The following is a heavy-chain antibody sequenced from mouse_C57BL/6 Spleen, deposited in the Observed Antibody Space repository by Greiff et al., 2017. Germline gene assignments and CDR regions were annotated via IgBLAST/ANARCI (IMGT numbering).Heavy chain of an antibody. V-gene: IGHV1-22*01. D-gene: IGHD1-1*01. CDR2: INPNNGGT. J-gene: IGHJ2*01. Sequence: SGPELVKPGASVKMSCKASGYTFTDYNMHWVKQSHGKSLEWIGYINPNNGGTSYNQKFKGKATLTVNKSSSTAYMELRSLTSEDSAVYYCAREGITTVVPDYWGQGTTLTVSS. CDR3: AREGITTVVPDY. CDR1: GYTFTDYN.